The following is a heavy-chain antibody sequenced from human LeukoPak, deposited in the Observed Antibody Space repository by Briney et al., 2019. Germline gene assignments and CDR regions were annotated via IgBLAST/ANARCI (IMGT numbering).Heavy chain of an antibody. J-gene: IGHJ4*02. V-gene: IGHV3-7*03. Sequence: GGSLRLSCAASGFIFSSYWMSWVRQAPGKGLEWVANIKQDGSEKYYVDSVKGRFTISRDNAKNSLYLQMHSLRAEDMALYYCAKGSSAWNEVFHFDYWGQGTLVTVSS. CDR2: IKQDGSEK. CDR1: GFIFSSYW. D-gene: IGHD6-19*01. CDR3: AKGSSAWNEVFHFDY.